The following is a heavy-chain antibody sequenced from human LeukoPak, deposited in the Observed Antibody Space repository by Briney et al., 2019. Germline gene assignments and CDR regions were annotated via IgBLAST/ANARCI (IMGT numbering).Heavy chain of an antibody. CDR3: ARSFRLGYCSSTSCYSYAFDI. CDR1: GYTFTSYY. D-gene: IGHD2-2*02. Sequence: GASVKVSCKASGYTFTSYYMHWVRQAPGQGLEWMGIINPSGGSTSYAQKFQGRVTITADESTSTAYMELSSLRSEDTAVYYCARSFRLGYCSSTSCYSYAFDIWGQGTMVTVSS. J-gene: IGHJ3*02. V-gene: IGHV1-46*01. CDR2: INPSGGST.